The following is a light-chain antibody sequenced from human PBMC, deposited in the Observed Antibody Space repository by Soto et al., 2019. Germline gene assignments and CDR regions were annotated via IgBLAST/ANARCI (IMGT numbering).Light chain of an antibody. Sequence: QSVLTQPRSVSGAPGQSVTISFTGTSRDVGGYTYVSWYQKPPGKAPNPMIYDVNKRPSGAPDRFSGSKSGNTASLTISGLQAEDEADYYCCSYAGSYTLYVFGTGTKVTVL. CDR3: CSYAGSYTLYV. CDR1: SRDVGGYTY. V-gene: IGLV2-11*01. J-gene: IGLJ1*01. CDR2: DVN.